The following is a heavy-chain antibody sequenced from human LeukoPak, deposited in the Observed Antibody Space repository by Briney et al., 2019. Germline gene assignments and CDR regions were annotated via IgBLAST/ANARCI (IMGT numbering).Heavy chain of an antibody. J-gene: IGHJ3*02. CDR2: IYTSGST. V-gene: IGHV4-4*07. Sequence: SETLSLTCTVSGGSISSYYWSWIRQPPGKGLEWIGRIYTSGSTNYNPSLKSRVTMSVDTSKNQFSLKLSSVTAADTAVYYCASLYGSGSYCIIPDAFDIWGQGTMVTVSS. CDR3: ASLYGSGSYCIIPDAFDI. D-gene: IGHD3-10*01. CDR1: GGSISSYY.